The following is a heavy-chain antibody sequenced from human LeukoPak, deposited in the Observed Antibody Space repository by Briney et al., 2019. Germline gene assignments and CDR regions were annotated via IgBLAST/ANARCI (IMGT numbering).Heavy chain of an antibody. CDR1: GGSFSGYY. J-gene: IGHJ6*02. CDR2: INHSGST. CDR3: ARGEVVPAAPYYYYYGMDV. D-gene: IGHD2-2*01. Sequence: SETLSLTCAVYGGSFSGYYWSWIRQPPGKGLEWIGEINHSGSTNYNPSLKSRVTISADTSKNQFSLKLSSVTAADTAVYYCARGEVVPAAPYYYYYGMDVWGQGTTVTVSS. V-gene: IGHV4-34*01.